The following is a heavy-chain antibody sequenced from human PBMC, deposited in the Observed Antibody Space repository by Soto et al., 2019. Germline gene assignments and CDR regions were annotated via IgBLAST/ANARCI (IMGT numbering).Heavy chain of an antibody. Sequence: EVQLVESGGGLVKPGGSLRLSCAASGFTFSNAWMSWVRQAPGKGLEWVVRIKSKTDGGTTDYAAPVKGRFTISRDDSKNTLYLQMNSLKTEDTAVYYCTTDYGDYDDAFDICGQWTMVTVSS. CDR1: GFTFSNAW. J-gene: IGHJ3*02. CDR3: TTDYGDYDDAFDI. V-gene: IGHV3-15*01. D-gene: IGHD4-17*01. CDR2: IKSKTDGGTT.